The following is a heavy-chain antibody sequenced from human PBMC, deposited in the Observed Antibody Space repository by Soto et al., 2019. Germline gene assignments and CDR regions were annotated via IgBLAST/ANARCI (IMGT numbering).Heavy chain of an antibody. CDR2: IYYSGST. Sequence: PSETLSLTCTVSGGSISSYYWSWIRQPPGKGLEWIGCIYYSGSTNYNPSLKSRVTISVDTSKNQFSLKLSSVTAADTAVYYCARALEWELPPSYWGQGTLVTVSS. CDR3: ARALEWELPPSY. D-gene: IGHD1-26*01. J-gene: IGHJ4*02. V-gene: IGHV4-59*01. CDR1: GGSISSYY.